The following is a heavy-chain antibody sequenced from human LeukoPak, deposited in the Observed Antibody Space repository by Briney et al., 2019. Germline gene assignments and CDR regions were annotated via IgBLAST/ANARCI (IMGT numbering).Heavy chain of an antibody. Sequence: SETLSLTCTVSGGSISSYYWSWIRQPPGKGLGWIGYIYYSGSTNYNPSLKSRVTISVDTSKNQFSLKLSSVTAADTAVYYCARGRTYYYDSSGALWFDPWGQGTLVTVSS. CDR1: GGSISSYY. CDR3: ARGRTYYYDSSGALWFDP. J-gene: IGHJ5*02. V-gene: IGHV4-59*01. CDR2: IYYSGST. D-gene: IGHD3-22*01.